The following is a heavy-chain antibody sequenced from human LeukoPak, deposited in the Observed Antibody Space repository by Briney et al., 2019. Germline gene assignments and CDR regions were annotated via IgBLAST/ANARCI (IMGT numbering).Heavy chain of an antibody. J-gene: IGHJ4*02. CDR3: AKGSYYDSSGSFYFDY. Sequence: GGSLRLSCAASGLSFGFYAMSWVRQAPGKGLEWVSSISGGGAGTYYADSVRGRFTISRDNSKNTLYVQVNSLGTEDTAAYYCAKGSYYDSSGSFYFDYWGQGTLVTVSS. V-gene: IGHV3-23*01. D-gene: IGHD3-22*01. CDR2: ISGGGAGT. CDR1: GLSFGFYA.